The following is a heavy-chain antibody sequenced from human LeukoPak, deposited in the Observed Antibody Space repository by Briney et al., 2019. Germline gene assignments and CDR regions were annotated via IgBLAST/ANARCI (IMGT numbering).Heavy chain of an antibody. CDR2: IRRDGSER. Sequence: GGSLRLSCAASGFTFSSYWMSWVRQAPGKGLEWVANIRRDGSERYYVDPVKGRFTISRDNAKNSLYLQMNSLRAEDTAVYYCARASNHDFWGQGTLVTVSS. V-gene: IGHV3-7*03. J-gene: IGHJ4*02. CDR3: ARASNHDF. CDR1: GFTFSSYW.